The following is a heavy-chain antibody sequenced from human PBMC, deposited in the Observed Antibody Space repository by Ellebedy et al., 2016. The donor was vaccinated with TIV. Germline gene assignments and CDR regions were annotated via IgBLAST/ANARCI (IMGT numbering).Heavy chain of an antibody. D-gene: IGHD2-21*02. Sequence: GESLKISCKGSGYSFTSYWIGWVRQMPGKGLEWMGIIYPGDSDTRYSPSFQGQVTISADKSISTAYLQWSSLKASDTAMYYCARGDCGGDCSPNWFDPWGQGTLVTVSS. CDR2: IYPGDSDT. V-gene: IGHV5-51*01. CDR3: ARGDCGGDCSPNWFDP. J-gene: IGHJ5*02. CDR1: GYSFTSYW.